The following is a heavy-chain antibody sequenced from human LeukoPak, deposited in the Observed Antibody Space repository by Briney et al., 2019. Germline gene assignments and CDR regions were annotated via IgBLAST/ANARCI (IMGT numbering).Heavy chain of an antibody. V-gene: IGHV3-23*01. CDR3: AKDSSLIVVVVAATNWFDP. CDR1: GFTFSSYA. CDR2: ISGSGGST. D-gene: IGHD2-15*01. Sequence: TGGSLRLSCAASGFTFSSYAMSWVRQPPGKGLEWVSAISGSGGSTYYADSVKGRFTISRDNSKNTLYLQMNSLRAEDTAVYYCAKDSSLIVVVVAATNWFDPWGQGTLVTVSS. J-gene: IGHJ5*02.